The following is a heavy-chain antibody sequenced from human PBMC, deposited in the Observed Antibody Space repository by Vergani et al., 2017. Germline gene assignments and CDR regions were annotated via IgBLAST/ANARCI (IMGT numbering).Heavy chain of an antibody. V-gene: IGHV3-23*04. CDR1: GFTFSSYA. CDR2: ISGSGGST. J-gene: IGHJ5*02. D-gene: IGHD3-3*01. CDR3: AKSGFWSGYPRFNWFDP. Sequence: VQLVESGGGVVQPGRSLRLSCAASGFTFSSYAMSWVRQAPGKGLEWVSAISGSGGSTYYADSVKGRFTIARDNSKNTLYLQMNSLRAEDTAVYYCAKSGFWSGYPRFNWFDPWGQGTLGTVSS.